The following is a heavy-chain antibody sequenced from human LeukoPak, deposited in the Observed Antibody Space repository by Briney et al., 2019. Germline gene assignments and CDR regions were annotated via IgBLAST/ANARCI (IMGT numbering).Heavy chain of an antibody. CDR1: GGSISSGSYY. Sequence: SETLSLTCTVSGGSISSGSYYWSWIRQPAGKGLEWIGRIYTTGSTNYNPSLKSRVTISVDTSKNQFSLKLSSVTAADTAVYHCARGPCIDHWGQGTLVTVSS. CDR3: ARGPCIDH. CDR2: IYTTGST. V-gene: IGHV4-61*02. J-gene: IGHJ4*02.